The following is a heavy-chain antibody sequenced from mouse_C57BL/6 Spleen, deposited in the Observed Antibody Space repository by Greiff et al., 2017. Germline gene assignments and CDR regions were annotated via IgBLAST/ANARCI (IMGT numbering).Heavy chain of an antibody. J-gene: IGHJ2*01. Sequence: VQLQQSGPELVKPGASVKIPCKASGYTFTDYNMDWVKQSHGKSLEWIGDINPNNGGTIYNQKFKGKATLTVDKSSSTAYMELRSLTSEDTAVYYCARRGDGYYVRYFDYWGQGTTLTVSS. CDR3: ARRGDGYYVRYFDY. D-gene: IGHD2-3*01. CDR1: GYTFTDYN. CDR2: INPNNGGT. V-gene: IGHV1-18*01.